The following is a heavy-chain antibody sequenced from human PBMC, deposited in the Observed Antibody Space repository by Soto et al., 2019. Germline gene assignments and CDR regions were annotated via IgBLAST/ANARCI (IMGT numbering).Heavy chain of an antibody. D-gene: IGHD5-12*01. J-gene: IGHJ4*02. V-gene: IGHV3-23*01. CDR2: ISGNGDTT. Sequence: GGSLRLSCSASGFTFSNSAMSWVRQAPGKGLEWVSGISGNGDTTYYADSVKGRFTISRDNSKNTLSLQLSSLRAEDTALYYCAKDGEVASFVPAYWGQGTLVTVSS. CDR1: GFTFSNSA. CDR3: AKDGEVASFVPAY.